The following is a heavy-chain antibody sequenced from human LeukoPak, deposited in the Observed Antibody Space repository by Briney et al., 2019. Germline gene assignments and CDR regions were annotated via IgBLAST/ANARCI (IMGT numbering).Heavy chain of an antibody. J-gene: IGHJ4*02. CDR3: AKSGRYCSGGTCYQEASLDY. Sequence: GGSLRLSCAASGFTFTSYGMSWVRQAPGKGLEWVSGISGGAVSTNYADSVKGRFTISRDNSKNTLYLQMNSLRAEDTALYYCAKSGRYCSGGTCYQEASLDYWGQGTLVTVSS. CDR1: GFTFTSYG. V-gene: IGHV3-23*01. D-gene: IGHD2-15*01. CDR2: ISGGAVST.